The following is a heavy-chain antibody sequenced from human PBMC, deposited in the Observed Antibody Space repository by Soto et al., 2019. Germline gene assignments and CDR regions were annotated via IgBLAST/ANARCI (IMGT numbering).Heavy chain of an antibody. J-gene: IGHJ3*02. D-gene: IGHD3-3*01. CDR1: GYTLTEVS. Sequence: ASVKVSCKVSGYTLTEVSMHWVRQAPGKGLEWMGGFDPEDGETIYAQKFQGRVTMTEDTSTDTAYMELSSLRSEDTAVYYCATGGRAYYDFWSGYPRTDAFDIWGQGTMVNV. V-gene: IGHV1-24*01. CDR3: ATGGRAYYDFWSGYPRTDAFDI. CDR2: FDPEDGET.